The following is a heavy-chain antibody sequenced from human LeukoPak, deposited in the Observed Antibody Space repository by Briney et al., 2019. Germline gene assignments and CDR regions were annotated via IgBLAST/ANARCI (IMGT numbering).Heavy chain of an antibody. J-gene: IGHJ4*02. D-gene: IGHD1-26*01. CDR3: ARVYREGFDY. V-gene: IGHV3-9*01. CDR2: ISWNSGSI. CDR1: GFTFDDYA. Sequence: GRSLRLSCAASGFTFDDYAMHWVRQAPGKGLEWVSGISWNSGSIGYADSVKGRFTISRDNAKNSLYLQMNSLRAEDTAVYYCARVYREGFDYWGQGTLVTVSS.